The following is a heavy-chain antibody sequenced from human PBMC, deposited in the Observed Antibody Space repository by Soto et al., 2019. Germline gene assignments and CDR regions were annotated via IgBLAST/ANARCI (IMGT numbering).Heavy chain of an antibody. V-gene: IGHV1-2*04. CDR3: ARERGGTTATLDYYYFYMDV. CDR2: INPNSGRT. Sequence: QVQLVQSGAEVKKPGASVKVSCKASGYAFSQFYIHWMRQAPGQGLAWMGWINPNSGRTKFPQNFQGWVTMARDTSIKTVYMELSGLRSVATAVYYCARERGGTTATLDYYYFYMDVWGKGTTVTVSS. CDR1: GYAFSQFY. D-gene: IGHD3-16*01. J-gene: IGHJ6*03.